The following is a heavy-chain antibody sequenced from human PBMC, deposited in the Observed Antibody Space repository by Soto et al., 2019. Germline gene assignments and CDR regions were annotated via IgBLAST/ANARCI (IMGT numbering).Heavy chain of an antibody. Sequence: GGSLRLSCAASGFTFSSYAMSWVRQAPGKGLEWVSAISGSGGSTYYADSVKGRFTISRDNSKNTLYLQMNSLRAEDTAVYYCAKDLGGWGAGQWPTISVFDYWGQGTLVTVSS. CDR1: GFTFSSYA. V-gene: IGHV3-23*01. J-gene: IGHJ4*02. CDR3: AKDLGGWGAGQWPTISVFDY. CDR2: ISGSGGST. D-gene: IGHD6-19*01.